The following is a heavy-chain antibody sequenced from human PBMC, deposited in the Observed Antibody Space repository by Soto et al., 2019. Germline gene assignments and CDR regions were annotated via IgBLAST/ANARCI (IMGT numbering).Heavy chain of an antibody. Sequence: SETLSLTCSVSGGSINSDDSFWGWVRQSPGKGLEWIGSLYYGGSTFYNPSLKSRVTISLDTSKNQFSLRLTSVTAADTAIYYCARQLPVGATSWFDPWGQGTLVTVSS. V-gene: IGHV4-39*01. CDR3: ARQLPVGATSWFDP. CDR2: LYYGGST. D-gene: IGHD1-26*01. J-gene: IGHJ5*02. CDR1: GGSINSDDSF.